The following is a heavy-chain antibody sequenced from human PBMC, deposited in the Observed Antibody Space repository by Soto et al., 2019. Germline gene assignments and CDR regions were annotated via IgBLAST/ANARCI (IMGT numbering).Heavy chain of an antibody. Sequence: SETLSLTCSVSGGSINSDDSFWGWVRQSPGKGLEWIGSLYYGGSTFYNPSLKSRVTISLDTSKNQFSLRLTSVTAADTAIYYCARQLPVGATSWFDPWGQGTLVTVSS. V-gene: IGHV4-39*01. CDR3: ARQLPVGATSWFDP. CDR2: LYYGGST. D-gene: IGHD1-26*01. J-gene: IGHJ5*02. CDR1: GGSINSDDSF.